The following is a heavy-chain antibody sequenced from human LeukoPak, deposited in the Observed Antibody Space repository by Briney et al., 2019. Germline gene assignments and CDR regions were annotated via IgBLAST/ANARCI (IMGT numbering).Heavy chain of an antibody. CDR3: AKDMRYSYGNDAFDL. CDR1: GFIFSSYA. V-gene: IGHV3-23*01. D-gene: IGHD5-18*01. J-gene: IGHJ3*01. CDR2: VSGNGDST. Sequence: GGSLRLSCAASGFIFSSYAMNWVRQAPGKGLEWVSVVSGNGDSTNYADSVKGRFTISRDNSKNTLYLQMNSLRVEDTAVYYCAKDMRYSYGNDAFDLWGQGTIVTVSS.